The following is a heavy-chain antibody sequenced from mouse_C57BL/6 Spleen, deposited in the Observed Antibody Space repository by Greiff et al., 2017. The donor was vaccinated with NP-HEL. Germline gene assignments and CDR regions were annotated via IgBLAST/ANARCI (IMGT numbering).Heavy chain of an antibody. CDR1: GYTFTSYW. CDR2: IYPGSGST. J-gene: IGHJ1*03. CDR3: ARVGYWYFDV. V-gene: IGHV1-55*01. Sequence: QVHVKQPGAELVKPGASVKMSCKASGYTFTSYWITWVKQRPGQGLEWIGDIYPGSGSTNYNEKFKSKATLTVDTSSSTAYMQLSSLTSEDSAVYYCARVGYWYFDVWGTGTTVTVSS.